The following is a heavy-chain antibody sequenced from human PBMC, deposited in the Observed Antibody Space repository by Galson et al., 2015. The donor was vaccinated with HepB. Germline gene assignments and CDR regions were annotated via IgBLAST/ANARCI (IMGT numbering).Heavy chain of an antibody. CDR1: GFTFSSYG. CDR3: AKIYYDSSGLDY. J-gene: IGHJ4*02. V-gene: IGHV3-30*18. CDR2: ISYDGSNK. D-gene: IGHD3-22*01. Sequence: SLRLSCAASGFTFSSYGMHWVRQAPGKGLEWVAVISYDGSNKYYADSVKGRFTISRDNSKNTLYLQMNSLRAEDTAVYYCAKIYYDSSGLDYWGQGTLVTVSS.